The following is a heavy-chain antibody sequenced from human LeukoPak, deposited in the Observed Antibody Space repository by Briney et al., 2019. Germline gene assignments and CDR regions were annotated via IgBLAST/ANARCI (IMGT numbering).Heavy chain of an antibody. D-gene: IGHD3-22*01. V-gene: IGHV3-23*01. CDR2: ISDSGGRT. CDR3: AKRGVVIRVILVGFHKEAYYFDS. Sequence: GGSLRLSCAVSGITLSNYGMSWVRQAPGKGLKWVAGISDSGGRTNYADSVKGRFTITRDNPKNTLYLQMNSLRAEDTAVYFCAKRGVVIRVILVGFHKEAYYFDSWGQGALVTVSS. J-gene: IGHJ4*02. CDR1: GITLSNYG.